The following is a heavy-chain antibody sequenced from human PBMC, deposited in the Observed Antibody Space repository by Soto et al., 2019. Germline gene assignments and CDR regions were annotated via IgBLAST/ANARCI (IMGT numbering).Heavy chain of an antibody. J-gene: IGHJ6*03. D-gene: IGHD2-2*01. CDR2: INHSGST. Sequence: SETLSLTCAVYGGSFSGYYWSWIRQPPGKGLEWIGEINHSGSTNYNPSLKSRVTISVDTSKNQFSLKLSSVTAADTAVYYCARGTRGYCSSTSCLMEALGYYYYMDVWGKGTTVTVSS. V-gene: IGHV4-34*01. CDR1: GGSFSGYY. CDR3: ARGTRGYCSSTSCLMEALGYYYYMDV.